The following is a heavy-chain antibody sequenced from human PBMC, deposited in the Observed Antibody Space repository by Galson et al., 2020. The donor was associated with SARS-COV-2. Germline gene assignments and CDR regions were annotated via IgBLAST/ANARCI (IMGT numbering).Heavy chain of an antibody. V-gene: IGHV4-30-4*01. J-gene: IGHJ5*02. D-gene: IGHD6-13*01. CDR1: GGSISSGDYY. CDR3: ARCSIAAAGTGCDP. CDR2: IYYSGST. Sequence: SETLSLTCTVSGGSISSGDYYWSWIRQPPGKGLEWIGYIYYSGSTYYNPSLKSRVTISVDTSKNQFSLKLSSVTAADTAVYYCARCSIAAAGTGCDPWGQGTLVTVSS.